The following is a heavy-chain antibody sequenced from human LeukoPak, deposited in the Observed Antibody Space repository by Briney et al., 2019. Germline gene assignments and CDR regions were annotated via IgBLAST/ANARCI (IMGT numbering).Heavy chain of an antibody. CDR3: AREGFDP. J-gene: IGHJ5*02. CDR1: GGSISSYY. Sequence: SETLSLTCTVSGGSISSYYWSWIRQPPGKGLEWIGYIYYSGSTNYNPSLKSRVTISVDTSKNQFSLKLSSVTAADAAVYYCAREGFDPWGQGTLVTVSS. V-gene: IGHV4-59*01. CDR2: IYYSGST.